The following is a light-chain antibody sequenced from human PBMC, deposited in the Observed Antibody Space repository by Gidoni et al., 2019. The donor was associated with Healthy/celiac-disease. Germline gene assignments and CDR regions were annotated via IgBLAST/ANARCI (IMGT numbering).Light chain of an antibody. CDR1: QSISSW. CDR3: QHSGT. V-gene: IGKV1-5*03. J-gene: IGKJ3*01. CDR2: KAS. Sequence: DIQMTQSPSTLSASVGDRVTITCRASQSISSWLAWYQQKPGKAPKLLIYKASSVESGVPSRFSGSGSGTEFTLTISSLQPDDFATYYCQHSGTFGPGTKVDIK.